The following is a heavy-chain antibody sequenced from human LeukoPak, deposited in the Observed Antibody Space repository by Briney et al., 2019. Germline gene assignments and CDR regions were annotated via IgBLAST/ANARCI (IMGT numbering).Heavy chain of an antibody. CDR3: ARDEGYCTNGVCLDGY. V-gene: IGHV3-21*01. D-gene: IGHD2-8*01. CDR1: GFTFSSYS. J-gene: IGHJ4*02. CDR2: ISSSSSYI. Sequence: GGSLRLSCAASGFTFSSYSMNWVRQAPGKGLEWVSSISSSSSYIYYADSVKGRFTISRDNAKNSLYLQMNSLRAEDTAVYYCARDEGYCTNGVCLDGYWGQGTLVTVSS.